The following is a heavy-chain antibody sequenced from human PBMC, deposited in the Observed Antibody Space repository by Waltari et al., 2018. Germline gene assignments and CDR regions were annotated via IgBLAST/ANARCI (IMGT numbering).Heavy chain of an antibody. V-gene: IGHV1-2*02. Sequence: QVQLVQSGAEVKKPGASVKVSCKASGYTFTGYYMHWVRPAPGQGLEWMGWINPNSGGTNYAQKFQGRVTMTRDTSISTAYMELSRLRSDDTAVYYCARDGVGDCSGGSCYSGLWFDPWGQGTLVTVSS. CDR1: GYTFTGYY. CDR2: INPNSGGT. D-gene: IGHD2-15*01. J-gene: IGHJ5*02. CDR3: ARDGVGDCSGGSCYSGLWFDP.